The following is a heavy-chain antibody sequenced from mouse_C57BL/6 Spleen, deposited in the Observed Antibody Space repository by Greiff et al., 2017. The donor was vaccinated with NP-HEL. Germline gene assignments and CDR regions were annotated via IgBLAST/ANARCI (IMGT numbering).Heavy chain of an antibody. V-gene: IGHV1-5*01. CDR1: GYTFTSYG. D-gene: IGHD2-3*01. Sequence: EVQLQQSGTVLARPGASVKMSCKTSGYTFTSYGMHWVKQRPGQGLEWIGAIYPGNSDTGYNKKFKGKAKLTAVTSASTAYMELSSLTNEDSAVFYCTNYDGYYVAYWGQGTLVTVSA. J-gene: IGHJ3*01. CDR2: IYPGNSDT. CDR3: TNYDGYYVAY.